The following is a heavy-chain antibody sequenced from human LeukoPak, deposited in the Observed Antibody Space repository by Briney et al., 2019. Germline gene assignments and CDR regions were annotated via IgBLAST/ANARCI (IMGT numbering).Heavy chain of an antibody. V-gene: IGHV3-11*01. Sequence: AGSLTLSCDVSGFTFSNNYMSCIRQVPGKGLEWVSYIISSGRPIYYANSVKGRFTISRDNAKNSLYRQMSSLRAEDSAVYYCARAHYVDGGYWGQGTLVTVSS. CDR1: GFTFSNNY. J-gene: IGHJ4*02. CDR2: IISSGRPI. D-gene: IGHD3-16*01. CDR3: ARAHYVDGGY.